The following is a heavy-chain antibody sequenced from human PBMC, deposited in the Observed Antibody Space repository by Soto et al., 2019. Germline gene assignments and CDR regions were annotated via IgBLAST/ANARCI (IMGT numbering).Heavy chain of an antibody. CDR2: IWYDGSNK. V-gene: IGHV3-33*01. J-gene: IGHJ3*02. CDR3: ARKGGVLRFLEWLSNEPHDAFEI. CDR1: GFTFSSYG. Sequence: QSGGSLRLSCAASGFTFSSYGMHWVRQAPGKGLEWVAVIWYDGSNKYYADSVKGRFTISRDNSKNTLYLQMNSLRAEDTAVYYCARKGGVLRFLEWLSNEPHDAFEIWGQGTMVTV. D-gene: IGHD3-3*01.